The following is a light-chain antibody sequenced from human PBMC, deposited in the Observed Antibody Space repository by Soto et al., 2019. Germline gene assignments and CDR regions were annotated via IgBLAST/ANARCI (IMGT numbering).Light chain of an antibody. Sequence: QSVLTQPPSASGSPGQSVTISCTGTSSDVGGYNYVSWYQQHPGKAPKLMIYEVSKRHSGVPDRFSGSKSGNTASLTVSGLQAEDEADYYCSSYAGSLVVFSGGTKLTFL. V-gene: IGLV2-8*01. CDR2: EVS. CDR1: SSDVGGYNY. CDR3: SSYAGSLVV. J-gene: IGLJ2*01.